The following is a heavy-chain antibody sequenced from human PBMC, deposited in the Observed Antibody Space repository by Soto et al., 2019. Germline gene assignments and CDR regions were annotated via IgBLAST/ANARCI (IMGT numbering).Heavy chain of an antibody. CDR1: GYLFSTYS. V-gene: IGHV1-46*01. CDR2: IDPSDGST. J-gene: IGHJ6*02. CDR3: TKDFGTRQLPNHLYYGMDV. D-gene: IGHD6-6*01. Sequence: QEHLVQSGAEVKKPGASVTVSCQASGYLFSTYSVHWVRHAPGQALQWMGVIDPSDGSTIYAQQFQDRIHFTSDTAGGPVFLGLTYLTFNDTAIYYRTKDFGTRQLPNHLYYGMDVWGQGTTVTVSS.